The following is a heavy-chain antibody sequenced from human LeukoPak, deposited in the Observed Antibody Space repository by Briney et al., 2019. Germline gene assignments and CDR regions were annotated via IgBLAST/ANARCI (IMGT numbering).Heavy chain of an antibody. CDR3: LRDLNWSLDQ. Sequence: GGSLRLSCAASGFTFSSYWMGWVRQAPGKGLEWVANIKQDGTEEYYVDSVKGRFTISRDNAKNTLYLQMNSLRAEDTAVYYCLRDLNWSLDQWGQGTLVTVSS. V-gene: IGHV3-7*01. D-gene: IGHD1-20*01. CDR2: IKQDGTEE. J-gene: IGHJ4*02. CDR1: GFTFSSYW.